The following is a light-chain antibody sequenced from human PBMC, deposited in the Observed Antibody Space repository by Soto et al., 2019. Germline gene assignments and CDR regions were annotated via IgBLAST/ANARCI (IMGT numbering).Light chain of an antibody. Sequence: EIVLTQSPGTLSLSPWQRATLSCRASQSVISSYLAWYQQKPGQAPRLLIYGGTSRATGIPDRFSGSGSGTDFTLTISRLEPEDFAVYYCQQYGSSPPLSFGGGTKVDIK. CDR2: GGT. J-gene: IGKJ4*01. CDR1: QSVISSY. V-gene: IGKV3-20*01. CDR3: QQYGSSPPLS.